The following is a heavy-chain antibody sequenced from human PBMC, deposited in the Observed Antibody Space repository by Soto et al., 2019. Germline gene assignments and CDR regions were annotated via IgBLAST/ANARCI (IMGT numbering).Heavy chain of an antibody. CDR3: ARSWIQLWLPGY. J-gene: IGHJ4*02. V-gene: IGHV3-30-3*01. CDR2: ISYDGSNK. D-gene: IGHD5-18*01. Sequence: QVQLVESGGGVVQPGRSLRLSCAASGFTFSSYAMHWVRQAPGKGLEWVAVISYDGSNKYYADSVKGRFTISRDNSKNTLYLQMNSLRAEDTAVYYCARSWIQLWLPGYWGQGTLVTVSS. CDR1: GFTFSSYA.